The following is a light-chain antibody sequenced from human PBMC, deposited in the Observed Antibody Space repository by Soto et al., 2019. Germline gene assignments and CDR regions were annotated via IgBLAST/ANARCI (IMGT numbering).Light chain of an antibody. CDR1: QSISSW. J-gene: IGKJ1*01. V-gene: IGKV1-5*01. Sequence: DIQMTQSPSTLSASVGARVTITCRASQSISSWLAWYQQKPGKAPKLLIYDASSLESGVPSRFSCSGSGTEFTLTISSLQPDDFATDYCQQYNSWTFGQGTKVDIK. CDR2: DAS. CDR3: QQYNSWT.